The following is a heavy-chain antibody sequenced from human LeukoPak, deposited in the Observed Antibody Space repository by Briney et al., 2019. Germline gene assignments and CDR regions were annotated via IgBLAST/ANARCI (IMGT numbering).Heavy chain of an antibody. V-gene: IGHV3-53*01. CDR1: GFTVSSNY. CDR3: AKALWLYGHYLNRFDY. D-gene: IGHD4-17*01. Sequence: GGSLRLSCAVSGFTVSSNYMAWVRQAPGKGLEWVSVIYRGGTTYYADSVKGRFTISRDNSKNTLYLQMNSLRAEDTAVYYCAKALWLYGHYLNRFDYWGQGTLVTVSS. CDR2: IYRGGTT. J-gene: IGHJ4*02.